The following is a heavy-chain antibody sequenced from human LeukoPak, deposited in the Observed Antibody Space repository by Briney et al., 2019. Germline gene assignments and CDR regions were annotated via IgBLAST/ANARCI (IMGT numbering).Heavy chain of an antibody. V-gene: IGHV3-7*05. J-gene: IGHJ4*02. CDR3: ARDKSVGATPFDY. CDR1: GFTFSSYW. D-gene: IGHD1-26*01. Sequence: GGSVRLSCAASGFTFSSYWMGWVRQAPGKGLERVANIKQDGSEKYYVDSVKGRFTISRDNAKRSLYLQMNSLRAEDTAVYYCARDKSVGATPFDYWGQGTLVTVSS. CDR2: IKQDGSEK.